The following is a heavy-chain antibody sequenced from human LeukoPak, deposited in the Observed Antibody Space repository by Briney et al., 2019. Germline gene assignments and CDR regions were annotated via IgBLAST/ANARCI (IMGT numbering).Heavy chain of an antibody. CDR2: INHSGST. CDR1: GGSISSYY. Sequence: SETLSLTCTVSGGSISSYYWSWIRQPPGKGLEWIGEINHSGSTNYNPSLKSRVTISVDTSKNQFSLKLSSVTAADTAVYYCAREPVLLTVKGRFDPWGQGTLVTVSS. CDR3: AREPVLLTVKGRFDP. V-gene: IGHV4-34*01. J-gene: IGHJ5*02. D-gene: IGHD4-17*01.